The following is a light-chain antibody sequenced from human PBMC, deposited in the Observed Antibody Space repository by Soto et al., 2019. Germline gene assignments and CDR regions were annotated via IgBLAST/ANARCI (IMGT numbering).Light chain of an antibody. Sequence: QSALTQPASVSGSPGQSITISCTGTSSDVGGYNYVSWYQQHPGKAPKLMIYDVSNRPSGVSNRFSGSKSGNTASLTISGXXXEDEADYYCSSYTSSSTPYVFGTGTKVTVL. V-gene: IGLV2-14*01. J-gene: IGLJ1*01. CDR1: SSDVGGYNY. CDR2: DVS. CDR3: SSYTSSSTPYV.